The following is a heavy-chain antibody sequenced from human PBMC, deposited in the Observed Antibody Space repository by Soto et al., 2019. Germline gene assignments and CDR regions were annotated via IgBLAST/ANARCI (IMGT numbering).Heavy chain of an antibody. CDR3: AKPSRDYGDYVPPIDY. CDR1: GFTFSSYA. Sequence: GGSLRLSCAASGFTFSSYAMSWVRQAPGKGLEWVSAISGSGGSTYYADSVKGRFTISRDNSKNTLYLQMNSLRAEDTAVYYCAKPSRDYGDYVPPIDYWGQGTLVTVSS. CDR2: ISGSGGST. D-gene: IGHD4-17*01. J-gene: IGHJ4*02. V-gene: IGHV3-23*01.